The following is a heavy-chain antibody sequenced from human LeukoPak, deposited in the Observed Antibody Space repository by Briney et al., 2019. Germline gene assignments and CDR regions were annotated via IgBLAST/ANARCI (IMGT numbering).Heavy chain of an antibody. Sequence: ASVTVSCTASGYIFTDYYMHWVRQAPGQGLEGMGWINPNSGGTNSAQKFQGRVTMTRDTSISTAYMELSRLRSDDTAVYYCARVGCTGGSCYGWFDPWGQGTLVTVSS. D-gene: IGHD2-15*01. CDR1: GYIFTDYY. J-gene: IGHJ5*02. CDR3: ARVGCTGGSCYGWFDP. V-gene: IGHV1-2*02. CDR2: INPNSGGT.